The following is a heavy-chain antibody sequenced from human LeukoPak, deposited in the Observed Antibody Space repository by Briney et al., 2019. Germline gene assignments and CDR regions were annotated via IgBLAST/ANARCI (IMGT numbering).Heavy chain of an antibody. D-gene: IGHD5-12*01. V-gene: IGHV3-33*01. CDR3: ARGLLRGYSGYANDVFDI. CDR2: IWYDGSHI. Sequence: GGSLRLSCVSSGFTFSSYGMHWLRQPPDKGLEWVAVIWYDGSHIYYADSVQGRFTISRDSSKNTLYLQMNSLRGEDTAVYHCARGLLRGYSGYANDVFDIWGQGTMVTVSS. J-gene: IGHJ3*02. CDR1: GFTFSSYG.